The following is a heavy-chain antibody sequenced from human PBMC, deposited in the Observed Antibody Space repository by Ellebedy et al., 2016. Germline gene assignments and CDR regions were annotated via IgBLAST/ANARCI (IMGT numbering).Heavy chain of an antibody. CDR2: ISSSSSTI. CDR3: ASDGSGSYGAYYYYGMDV. J-gene: IGHJ6*02. Sequence: GGSLRLXCAASGFTFSSYWMSWVRQAPGKGLEWVSYISSSSSTIYYADSVKGRFTISRDNAKNSLYLQMNSLRAEDTAVYYCASDGSGSYGAYYYYGMDVWGQGTTVTVSS. CDR1: GFTFSSYW. V-gene: IGHV3-48*04. D-gene: IGHD3-10*01.